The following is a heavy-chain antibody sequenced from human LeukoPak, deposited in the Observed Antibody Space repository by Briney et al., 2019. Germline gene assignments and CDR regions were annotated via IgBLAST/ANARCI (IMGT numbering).Heavy chain of an antibody. CDR2: ISGTSTAI. CDR1: GFTFSSSN. D-gene: IGHD6-19*01. Sequence: GGSLRLSCAASGFTFSSSNMHWVRQAPGKGLEWVSFISGTSTAIIYADSVKGRFTISRDIGRKSLYLQMNGLRDEDTAVYYCARDRAVAGVYWYFDLWGRGTLVTVSS. V-gene: IGHV3-48*02. CDR3: ARDRAVAGVYWYFDL. J-gene: IGHJ2*01.